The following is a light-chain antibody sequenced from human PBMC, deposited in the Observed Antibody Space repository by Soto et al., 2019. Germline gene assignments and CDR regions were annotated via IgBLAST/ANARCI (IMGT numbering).Light chain of an antibody. CDR3: QQYNNWPRT. V-gene: IGKV3-15*01. J-gene: IGKJ1*01. Sequence: EILLTQSPATLAVSPGEGATLSCRASQSVRDNLAWYQQKPGQAPRLLIYGASTRATGIPARFSGSGSGTEFTLTISSLQSEDFAVYYCQQYNNWPRTFGQGTKVDIK. CDR2: GAS. CDR1: QSVRDN.